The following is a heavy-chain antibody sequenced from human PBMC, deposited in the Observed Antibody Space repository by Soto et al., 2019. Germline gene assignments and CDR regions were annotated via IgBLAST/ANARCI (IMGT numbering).Heavy chain of an antibody. CDR2: ISGSGGST. J-gene: IGHJ4*02. Sequence: GGSLRLSCAASGFTFSSYAMSWVRQAPGKGLEWVSAISGSGGSTYYADSVKGRFTNSRDNSKNTLYLQRNSLRAEDTAVYYCARRVSDFWSGYYGDPYYFDYWGQGTLVTVSS. V-gene: IGHV3-23*01. CDR1: GFTFSSYA. CDR3: ARRVSDFWSGYYGDPYYFDY. D-gene: IGHD3-3*01.